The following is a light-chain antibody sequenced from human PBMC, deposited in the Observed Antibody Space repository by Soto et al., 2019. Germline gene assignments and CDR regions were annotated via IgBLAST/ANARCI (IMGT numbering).Light chain of an antibody. CDR1: ESVSSN. CDR2: GAS. CDR3: QQYNNWPL. Sequence: EIVMTQSPATLSVSPGERATLSCRASESVSSNLAWYQQKPGQAPRLLIYGASTRATGIPARFSGSGSGTEFTLTISSLQSEAFAVYYCQQYNNWPLFGSGTKVDIK. V-gene: IGKV3-15*01. J-gene: IGKJ3*01.